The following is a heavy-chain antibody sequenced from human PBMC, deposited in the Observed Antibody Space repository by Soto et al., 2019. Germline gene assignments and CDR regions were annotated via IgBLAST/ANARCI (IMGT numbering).Heavy chain of an antibody. V-gene: IGHV4-61*01. CDR2: IYYSGSN. CDR1: GGSVSSGSYY. D-gene: IGHD2-15*01. Sequence: SETLSLTCTVSGGSVSSGSYYWSWIRQPQGKGLEWIGYIYYSGSNNSNPSLNSRITISLDTSKTQFSLKLSSGTAADTAVYYCARDSDGYCSGGSCYNSAGNYYGIDVWGQGTTVTVSS. J-gene: IGHJ6*02. CDR3: ARDSDGYCSGGSCYNSAGNYYGIDV.